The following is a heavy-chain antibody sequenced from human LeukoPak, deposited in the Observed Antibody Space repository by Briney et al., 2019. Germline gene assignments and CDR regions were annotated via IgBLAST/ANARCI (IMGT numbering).Heavy chain of an antibody. Sequence: PGGSLRLSCAASGFTFDDYAMHWVRQAPGKGLEWVSGISWNSGSIGYADSVKGRFTISRDNAKNSLYLQMNSLRAEDTALYYCAKFSSAGPDPYYYYGMDVWGQGTTVTVSS. D-gene: IGHD6-13*01. CDR3: AKFSSAGPDPYYYYGMDV. CDR2: ISWNSGSI. V-gene: IGHV3-9*01. CDR1: GFTFDDYA. J-gene: IGHJ6*02.